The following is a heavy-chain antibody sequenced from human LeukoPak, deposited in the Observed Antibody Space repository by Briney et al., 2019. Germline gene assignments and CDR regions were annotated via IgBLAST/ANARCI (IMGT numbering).Heavy chain of an antibody. Sequence: ASVTVSCKSSVYTFTIYGISWVRQAPGQGLEWMGWISGYNGNTKYGQKFQGRVTMTTDTSTSTAYMELRSLTSDDTAVYYCARGRGVVVAAATQYWFDPWGQGTLVTVSS. CDR1: VYTFTIYG. J-gene: IGHJ5*02. D-gene: IGHD2-15*01. CDR2: ISGYNGNT. CDR3: ARGRGVVVAAATQYWFDP. V-gene: IGHV1-18*01.